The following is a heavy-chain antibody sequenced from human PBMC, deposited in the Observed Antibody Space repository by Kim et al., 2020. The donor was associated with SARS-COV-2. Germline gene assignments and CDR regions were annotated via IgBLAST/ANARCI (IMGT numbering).Heavy chain of an antibody. CDR3: ARVLTSDWSYFYY. D-gene: IGHD3-9*01. Sequence: GGSLRLSCAASGFTFSSYSMNWVRQAPGKGLEWISYISSSGSYIYYADSMKGRFTISRDNARASLYLQMNSLRAEDTAVYYCARVLTSDWSYFYYCCQG. J-gene: IGHJ4*02. V-gene: IGHV3-21*01. CDR2: ISSSGSYI. CDR1: GFTFSSYS.